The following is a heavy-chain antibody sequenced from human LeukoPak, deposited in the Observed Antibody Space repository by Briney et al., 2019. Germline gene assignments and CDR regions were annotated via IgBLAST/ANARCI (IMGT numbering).Heavy chain of an antibody. CDR1: GFSFSTFG. Sequence: PGGSLRLSCTASGFSFSTFGMGWVRQAPGTGLEWVAAITDSSDYTYFADSMKGRFTISRDNSKNMLYLQMSSLRADDTAVYYFAKDARRTSGWYYFDHWGQGALVTVSS. J-gene: IGHJ4*02. D-gene: IGHD6-19*01. CDR2: ITDSSDYT. V-gene: IGHV3-23*01. CDR3: AKDARRTSGWYYFDH.